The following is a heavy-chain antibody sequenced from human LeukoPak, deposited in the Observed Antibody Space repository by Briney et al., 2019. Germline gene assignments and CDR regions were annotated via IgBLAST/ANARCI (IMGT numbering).Heavy chain of an antibody. J-gene: IGHJ5*02. Sequence: GRPLRLSCAASGFDLSTYEMNWVSQAPGKGLEWIADITIRGYTKNYADSVKGRFSISRDNARTSLYLQMHSLRVEDTGVYYCARGDPHADLWGQGTLVTVSS. V-gene: IGHV3-48*03. CDR3: ARGDPHADL. CDR1: GFDLSTYE. D-gene: IGHD5-24*01. CDR2: ITIRGYTK.